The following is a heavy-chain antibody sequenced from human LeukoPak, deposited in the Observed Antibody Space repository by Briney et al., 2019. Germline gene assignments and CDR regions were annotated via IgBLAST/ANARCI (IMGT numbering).Heavy chain of an antibody. CDR1: GFTFGHND. J-gene: IGHJ4*02. V-gene: IGHV3-23*01. CDR3: AKGAPSSSSIFDF. Sequence: HPGGSLRLSCVASGFTFGHNDMAWVREARGKGVEGVHALSGSVGHTFYADSVNGRFTISRDNSKNTLYLQLSSLRPDDTAVYYCAKGAPSSSSIFDFWGPGTLVTVSS. CDR2: LSGSVGHT. D-gene: IGHD6-6*01.